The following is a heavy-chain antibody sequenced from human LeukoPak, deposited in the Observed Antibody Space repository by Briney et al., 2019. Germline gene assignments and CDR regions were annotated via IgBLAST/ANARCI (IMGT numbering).Heavy chain of an antibody. CDR1: GFTFSSYG. V-gene: IGHV3-30*18. D-gene: IGHD2-8*01. CDR2: ISYDGSNK. CDR3: AKETYDYFDY. Sequence: PGGSLRLSCAASGFTFSSYGMHWVRQAPGKGLEWVAVISYDGSNKYYADSVKGRFTIPRDNSKNTLYLQMNSLRAEDTAVYYCAKETYDYFDYWGQGTLVTVSS. J-gene: IGHJ4*02.